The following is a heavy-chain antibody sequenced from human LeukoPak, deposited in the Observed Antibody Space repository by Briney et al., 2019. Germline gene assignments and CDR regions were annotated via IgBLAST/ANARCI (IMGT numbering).Heavy chain of an antibody. Sequence: GGSLRLSCAASGFNFVNYAMHWVRQAPGRGLDWVALISYDGSFQSYADSVKGRFTISRDSSTNTVSLQMNSLRDEDTAMYYCAREIRGYYAAYWGQGILVTVSS. D-gene: IGHD3-3*01. V-gene: IGHV3-30*04. J-gene: IGHJ4*02. CDR1: GFNFVNYA. CDR3: AREIRGYYAAY. CDR2: ISYDGSFQ.